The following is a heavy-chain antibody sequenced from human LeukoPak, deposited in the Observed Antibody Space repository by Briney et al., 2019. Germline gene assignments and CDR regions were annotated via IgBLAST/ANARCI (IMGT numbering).Heavy chain of an antibody. V-gene: IGHV1-18*01. Sequence: GASVKVSCKASGYTFTSYGISWVRQAPGQGLEWMGWISAYNGNTNYAQKLQGRVTMTTDTSTSTAYMELSSLRSEDTAVYYCAAQRSWRLTAFDIWGQGTMVTVSS. CDR2: ISAYNGNT. D-gene: IGHD2-8*01. CDR3: AAQRSWRLTAFDI. J-gene: IGHJ3*02. CDR1: GYTFTSYG.